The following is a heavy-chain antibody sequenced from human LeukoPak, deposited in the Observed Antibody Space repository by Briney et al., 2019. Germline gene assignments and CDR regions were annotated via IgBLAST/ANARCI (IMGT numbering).Heavy chain of an antibody. CDR2: INPNSGGT. Sequence: VASVKVSCKASGYTFTGDYMHCVRQAPGQGLEWMGWINPNSGGTNYAQKFQGRVTMTRDTSISTAYMELSRLRSDDTAVYYCARVSYRDCTNGVCYARDFDYWGQGTLVTVSS. J-gene: IGHJ4*02. CDR3: ARVSYRDCTNGVCYARDFDY. V-gene: IGHV1-2*02. CDR1: GYTFTGDY. D-gene: IGHD2-8*01.